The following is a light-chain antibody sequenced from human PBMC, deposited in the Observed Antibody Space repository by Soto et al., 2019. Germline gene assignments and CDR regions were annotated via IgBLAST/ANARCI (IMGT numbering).Light chain of an antibody. J-gene: IGKJ1*01. CDR1: QSVTSSY. CDR3: QQYGSSPRT. CDR2: GAS. Sequence: EIVLTQSPGTLSLSPGERATLSCRASQSVTSSYLAWYQQKPGQPPRLLIYGASSRATGIPDRVSGSGSGTDFTLTISRLEPEDFAVYYCQQYGSSPRTLGQGTKVEIK. V-gene: IGKV3-20*01.